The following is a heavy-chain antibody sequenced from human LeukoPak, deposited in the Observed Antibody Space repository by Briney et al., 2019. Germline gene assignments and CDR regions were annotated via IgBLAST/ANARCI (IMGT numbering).Heavy chain of an antibody. V-gene: IGHV1-8*01. CDR2: MNPNSGNT. J-gene: IGHJ4*02. Sequence: ASVKVSCKASGYTFTSYDINWVRQATGQGLEWMGWMNPNSGNTGYAQKFQGRVTMTRNTSISTAYMELSSLRSEDTAVYYCARGRRYSGYGALGSWGQGTLVTVSS. CDR1: GYTFTSYD. CDR3: ARGRRYSGYGALGS. D-gene: IGHD5-12*01.